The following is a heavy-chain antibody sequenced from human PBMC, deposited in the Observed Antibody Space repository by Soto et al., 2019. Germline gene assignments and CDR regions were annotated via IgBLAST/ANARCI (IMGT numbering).Heavy chain of an antibody. CDR1: GFTFSSYA. D-gene: IGHD6-6*01. V-gene: IGHV3-30-3*01. CDR2: ISYDGSNK. CDR3: ARERALYSSSGWFDP. Sequence: QVQLVESGGGVVQPGRSLRLSCAASGFTFSSYAMHWVRQAPGKGLEWVAVISYDGSNKYYADSVKGRFTISRDNSKNTLYLQMNSLRAEDTAVYYCARERALYSSSGWFDPWGQGTLVTVSS. J-gene: IGHJ5*02.